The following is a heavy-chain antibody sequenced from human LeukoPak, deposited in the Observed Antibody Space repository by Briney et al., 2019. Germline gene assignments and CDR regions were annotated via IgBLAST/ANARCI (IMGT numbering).Heavy chain of an antibody. CDR2: ISGSGGST. Sequence: GGSLRLSCAASGFTFSSYAMSWVRQAPGKGLEWVSAISGSGGSTYYADSVKGRFTISRDNSKNTLYLDMNSLTIEETAVYYCAKVHTSSWGFFEVWGRGAPVTVSS. J-gene: IGHJ2*01. CDR3: AKVHTSSWGFFEV. V-gene: IGHV3-23*01. D-gene: IGHD6-13*01. CDR1: GFTFSSYA.